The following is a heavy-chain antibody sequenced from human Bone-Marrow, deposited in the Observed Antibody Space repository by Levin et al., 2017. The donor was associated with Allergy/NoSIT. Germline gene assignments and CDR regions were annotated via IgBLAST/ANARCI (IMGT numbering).Heavy chain of an antibody. D-gene: IGHD3-16*02. CDR2: IYHSGST. Sequence: SETLSLTCAVSGGSISSSNWWSWVRQPPGKGLEWIGEIYHSGSTNYNPSLKSRVTISVDKSKNQFSLKLSSVTAADTAVYYCARDGTITFGGVIVMGGFDPWGQGTLVTVSS. CDR3: ARDGTITFGGVIVMGGFDP. J-gene: IGHJ5*02. CDR1: GGSISSSNW. V-gene: IGHV4-4*02.